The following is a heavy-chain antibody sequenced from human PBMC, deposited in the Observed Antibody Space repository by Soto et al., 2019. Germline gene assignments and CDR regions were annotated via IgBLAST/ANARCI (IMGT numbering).Heavy chain of an antibody. V-gene: IGHV4-30-2*01. Sequence: QLQLQESGSGLVKPSQTLSLTCAVSGGSISSDNCSWSWIRQPPGKGLEWIGYIYHSGSTDYNPSLKRRASISVDKSRNQFSLKLSSESAADPAVYCCARVPVTIGYGMDVWGQGTTVTVSS. CDR1: GGSISSDNCS. D-gene: IGHD4-17*01. CDR2: IYHSGST. J-gene: IGHJ6*02. CDR3: ARVPVTIGYGMDV.